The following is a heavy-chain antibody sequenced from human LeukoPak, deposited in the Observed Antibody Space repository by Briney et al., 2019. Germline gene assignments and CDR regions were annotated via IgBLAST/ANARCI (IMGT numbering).Heavy chain of an antibody. CDR1: GFTFDDYA. CDR2: ISWNSGSI. V-gene: IGHV3-9*03. J-gene: IGHJ3*02. D-gene: IGHD6-13*01. Sequence: GRSLRLSCAASGFTFDDYAMHWVRQAPGKGLEWVSGISWNSGSIGYADSVKGRFTISRDNAKNSLYLQMNGLRAEDMALYYCAKAVAAAGHDDAFDIWGQGTMVTVSS. CDR3: AKAVAAAGHDDAFDI.